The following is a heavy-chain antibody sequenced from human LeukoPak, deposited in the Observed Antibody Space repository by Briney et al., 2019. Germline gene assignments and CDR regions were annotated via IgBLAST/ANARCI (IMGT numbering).Heavy chain of an antibody. V-gene: IGHV3-21*01. D-gene: IGHD3-3*01. CDR2: MSSSSSDR. CDR1: GVTLSSYS. CDR3: ARDSVKLRFLAWLHKFDY. J-gene: IGHJ4*02. Sequence: GGSLRLSCAPSGVTLSSYSMNWVREAPGKGVEGVSSMSSSSSDRYYAETVKGRVTISRDNAKNSLYLQMNSLSAEDTAVSYCARDSVKLRFLAWLHKFDYWGQGTLVTVSS.